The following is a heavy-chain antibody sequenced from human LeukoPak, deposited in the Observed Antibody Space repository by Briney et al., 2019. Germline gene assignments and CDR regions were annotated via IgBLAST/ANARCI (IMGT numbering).Heavy chain of an antibody. CDR3: ARGKQWLVPIDY. V-gene: IGHV3-30-3*01. J-gene: IGHJ4*02. CDR1: GFTFSSYA. Sequence: GGSLRLSCAASGFTFSSYAMHWVRQAPGKGLEWVAVISYDGSNKYYADSVKGRFTISRDNSKNTLYLQMNSLRAEDTAVYYCARGKQWLVPIDYWGQGTLVTVSS. CDR2: ISYDGSNK. D-gene: IGHD6-19*01.